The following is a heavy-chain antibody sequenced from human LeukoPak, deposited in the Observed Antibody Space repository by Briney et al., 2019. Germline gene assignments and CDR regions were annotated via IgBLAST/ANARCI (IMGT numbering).Heavy chain of an antibody. J-gene: IGHJ4*02. CDR1: GFAFSSLA. D-gene: IGHD6-19*01. CDR2: IYYDGGNK. V-gene: IGHV3-30-3*01. CDR3: ARDLYSSGWALDY. Sequence: GRSLRLSCAVSGFAFSSLAMHWVRQAPGKGLEWVAVIYYDGGNKYYADSVKGRFTISRDNSNNALSLQMNSLRAGDTAVYYCARDLYSSGWALDYWGPGTLVTVSS.